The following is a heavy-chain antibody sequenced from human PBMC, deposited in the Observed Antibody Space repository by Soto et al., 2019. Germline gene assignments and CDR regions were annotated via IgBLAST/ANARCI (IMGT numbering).Heavy chain of an antibody. Sequence: QVQLVQSGAEVKKPGASVRVSCKASGYTFIGYGISWVRQAPGQGLEWMGWISGYNGDTRYAQNFQGRVPMTTDASTNTAYMDLRTLRSDDTAVYYCARESGSAAPYYCYYAMDVWGQGTTVTVSS. CDR2: ISGYNGDT. D-gene: IGHD1-26*01. CDR3: ARESGSAAPYYCYYAMDV. CDR1: GYTFIGYG. J-gene: IGHJ6*02. V-gene: IGHV1-18*04.